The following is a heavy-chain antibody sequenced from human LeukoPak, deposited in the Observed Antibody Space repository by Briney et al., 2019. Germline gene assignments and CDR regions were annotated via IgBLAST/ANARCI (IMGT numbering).Heavy chain of an antibody. V-gene: IGHV4-38-2*02. CDR2: IYHSGST. J-gene: IGHJ4*02. CDR1: GYSISSGYY. CDR3: ARVEFLEAFDT. D-gene: IGHD2-21*01. Sequence: SETLSLTCTVSGYSISSGYYWGWIRQPPGKGLEWIGSIYHSGSTYYNPSLKSRVTISVDTSKNQFSLKLSSVTAADTAVYYCARVEFLEAFDTWGQGTLVTVSS.